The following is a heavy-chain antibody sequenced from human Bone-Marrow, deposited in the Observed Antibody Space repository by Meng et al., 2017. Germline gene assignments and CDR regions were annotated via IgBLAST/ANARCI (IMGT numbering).Heavy chain of an antibody. V-gene: IGHV1-2*06. Sequence: ASVKVSCKASGYTFSGNYIHWVRQAPGQGLEWVGRINPSSSGTNLAQKFQGRVTMTRDTSISTAYMELRSLRSEDTAVYYCASYCGGDCYEGGYWGQGTLVTVSS. J-gene: IGHJ4*02. CDR3: ASYCGGDCYEGGY. CDR2: INPSSSGT. CDR1: GYTFSGNY. D-gene: IGHD2-21*02.